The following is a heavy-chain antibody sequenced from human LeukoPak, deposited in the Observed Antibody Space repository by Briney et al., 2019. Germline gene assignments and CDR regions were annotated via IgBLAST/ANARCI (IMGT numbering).Heavy chain of an antibody. Sequence: GGSLRLSCAASGFTVSSNYMSWVRQAPGKGLEWVSVIYSGGSTYYADSVKGRFTISRDNSKNTLYLQMNNLRAEDTAVYYCARDLGYYDSSGFTDYWGQGTLVTVSS. CDR2: IYSGGST. CDR3: ARDLGYYDSSGFTDY. CDR1: GFTVSSNY. V-gene: IGHV3-66*01. J-gene: IGHJ4*02. D-gene: IGHD3-22*01.